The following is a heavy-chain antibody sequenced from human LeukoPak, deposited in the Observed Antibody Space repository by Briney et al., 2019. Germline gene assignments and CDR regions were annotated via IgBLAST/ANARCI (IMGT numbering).Heavy chain of an antibody. CDR1: GESFSGYY. D-gene: IGHD2-2*01. CDR3: ARGRSRVPAAS. V-gene: IGHV4-34*01. Sequence: SETLSLTCAVYGESFSGYYRNWFRQPPGKGLEWIGEINHSGSTDYNPSLKSRVTISLDTSKKYFSLHLTSVTAADTAVYYCARGRSRVPAASWGQGTLVTVSS. J-gene: IGHJ5*02. CDR2: INHSGST.